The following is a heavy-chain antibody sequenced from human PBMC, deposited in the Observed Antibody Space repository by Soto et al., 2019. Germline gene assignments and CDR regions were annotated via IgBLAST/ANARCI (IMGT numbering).Heavy chain of an antibody. CDR1: GFTFSSYS. V-gene: IGHV3-23*01. CDR2: VSGGGTST. Sequence: GGSLRLSCAASGFTFSSYSMNWVRQAPGKGLQWVSTVSGGGTSTYYADSVKGRFTISRDNSKSTLYLQMNSLRAEDTAVYYCAKDRPHTWQAGDHYGMDGWGQGTSVTVSS. D-gene: IGHD4-17*01. CDR3: AKDRPHTWQAGDHYGMDG. J-gene: IGHJ6*02.